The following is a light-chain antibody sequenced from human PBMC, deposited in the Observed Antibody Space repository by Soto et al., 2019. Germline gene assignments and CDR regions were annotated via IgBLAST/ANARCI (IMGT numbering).Light chain of an antibody. CDR2: DVT. Sequence: QSALTQPPSASGSPGQSVTISCTGGTSDVGAYNYVSWYQQHPVKAPKLMIYDVTNRPSGVSDRFSGSKSGNTASLTISGLQAEDEADYYCSSYTSSSTPYVFGTGTKVTVL. J-gene: IGLJ1*01. V-gene: IGLV2-14*01. CDR1: TSDVGAYNY. CDR3: SSYTSSSTPYV.